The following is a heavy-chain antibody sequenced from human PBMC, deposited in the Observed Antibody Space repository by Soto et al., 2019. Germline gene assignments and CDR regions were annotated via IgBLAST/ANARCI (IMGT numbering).Heavy chain of an antibody. D-gene: IGHD2-2*01. CDR1: GYSILSDYY. J-gene: IGHJ4*02. Sequence: SETLSLTCAVSGYSILSDYYWGCIRQPPGKGLEWIGSIYQSGTAYYNPSLKSRATISVDTSKNQFSLRVSSVTAADTAVYYCARVTGSKGYFDYWGQGTLVTVSS. V-gene: IGHV4-38-2*01. CDR2: IYQSGTA. CDR3: ARVTGSKGYFDY.